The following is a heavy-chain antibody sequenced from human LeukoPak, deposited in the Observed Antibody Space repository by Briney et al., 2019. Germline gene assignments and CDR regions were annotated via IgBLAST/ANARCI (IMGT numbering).Heavy chain of an antibody. CDR2: IIPIFGIA. CDR1: GDTFSSYA. CDR3: ARDPRGIAAAGTGWFDP. D-gene: IGHD6-13*01. J-gene: IGHJ5*02. V-gene: IGHV1-69*04. Sequence: SVKVSCKASGDTFSSYAIIWVRQAPGQGLEWMGRIIPIFGIANYAQKFQGRVTITADKSTSTAYMELSSLRSEDTAVYYCARDPRGIAAAGTGWFDPWGQGTLVTVSS.